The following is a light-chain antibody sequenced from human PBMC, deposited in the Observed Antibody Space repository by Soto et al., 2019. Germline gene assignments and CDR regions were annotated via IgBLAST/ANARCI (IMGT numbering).Light chain of an antibody. CDR3: QQYNNWPPWT. CDR2: GAS. Sequence: EIVMTQSPATLSVSPGERATLSCRASQSVSSNLAWYQQKPGQAPRLLIFGASTRDTGIPARFSGSGSGTQFTLTLSSLQSEDFAVYYCQQYNNWPPWTFGQESNVEIK. V-gene: IGKV3-15*01. CDR1: QSVSSN. J-gene: IGKJ1*01.